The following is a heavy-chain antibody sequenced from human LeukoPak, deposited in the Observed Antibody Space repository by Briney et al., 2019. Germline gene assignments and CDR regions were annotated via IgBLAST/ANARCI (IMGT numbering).Heavy chain of an antibody. CDR2: IKQDGSEK. CDR3: ARDPGYDFDSSGYAYYYYMDV. J-gene: IGHJ6*03. D-gene: IGHD3-22*01. Sequence: QAGGSLRLSCAASGFTFRTYWMSWVRQAPGKGLEWVANIKQDGSEKYYVDSVKGRFTISRDNAKNSLYLQMNSLRAEDTAVYYCARDPGYDFDSSGYAYYYYMDVWGKGTTVTVSS. V-gene: IGHV3-7*01. CDR1: GFTFRTYW.